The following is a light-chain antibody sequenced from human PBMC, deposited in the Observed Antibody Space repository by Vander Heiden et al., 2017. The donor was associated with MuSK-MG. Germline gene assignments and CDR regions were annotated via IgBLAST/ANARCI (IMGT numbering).Light chain of an antibody. CDR2: GAS. Sequence: DIVLPPSPGTLSLSPGERATLSCRASQSVSSSYLAWYQQKPGQAPRLLIYGASSRATGIPDRFSGSGSGTDFTLTISRLEPEDFAVYYCQQDGSSPDTFGQGTKMEIK. V-gene: IGKV3-20*01. CDR1: QSVSSSY. CDR3: QQDGSSPDT. J-gene: IGKJ2*01.